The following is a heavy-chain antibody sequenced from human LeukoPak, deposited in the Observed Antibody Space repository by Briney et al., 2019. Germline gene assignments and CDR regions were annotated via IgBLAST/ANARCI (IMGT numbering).Heavy chain of an antibody. CDR2: ISGSGGST. Sequence: GGSLRLSFAASGFPFSSYAMSWVRPAPGKGLEWVSAISGSGGSTYYADSVKGRFTISRDNSKNTLYLQMNSLRAEDTAVYYCAKAAAMVTAYYYYYYMDVWGKGTTVTVSS. CDR1: GFPFSSYA. CDR3: AKAAAMVTAYYYYYYMDV. V-gene: IGHV3-23*01. J-gene: IGHJ6*03. D-gene: IGHD5-18*01.